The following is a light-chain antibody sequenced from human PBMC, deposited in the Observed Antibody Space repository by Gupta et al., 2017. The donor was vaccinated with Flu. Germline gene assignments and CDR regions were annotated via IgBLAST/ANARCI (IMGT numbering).Light chain of an antibody. V-gene: IGLV1-44*01. Sequence: SVLAQPPSASAPPGQRVTISCSGSSSNIGSNNVNWYQQVPGTAPKLLIYGNSQRPSGVPDRFSGSKSGTSASLAISGLQSEDEADYYCAAWDDSLNGHYVFGTGTKVTAL. CDR2: GNS. CDR3: AAWDDSLNGHYV. CDR1: SSNIGSNN. J-gene: IGLJ1*01.